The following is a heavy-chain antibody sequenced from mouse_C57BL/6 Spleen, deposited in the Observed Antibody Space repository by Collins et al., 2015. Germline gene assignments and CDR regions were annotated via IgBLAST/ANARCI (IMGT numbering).Heavy chain of an antibody. CDR2: IGPNYGTT. CDR1: AYSFTDYN. Sequence: QLQQSGPELVKPGASVKISCKASAYSFTDYNMNWVKQSDGKSLEWIGLIGPNYGTTTYNQKFKGKATLTVDQSSSTAYMQLNSLSSEDSAVYYCARSAYYDYPFPYWGTGTTVTVSS. J-gene: IGHJ1*03. CDR3: ARSAYYDYPFPY. D-gene: IGHD2-4*01. V-gene: IGHV1-39*01.